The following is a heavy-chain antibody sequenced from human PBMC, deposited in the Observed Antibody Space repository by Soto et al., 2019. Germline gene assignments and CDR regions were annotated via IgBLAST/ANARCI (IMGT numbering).Heavy chain of an antibody. CDR1: GGSVSSGSYY. CDR3: ARDPRGAARQYYYYYGMDV. V-gene: IGHV4-61*01. Sequence: SETLSLTCTVSGGSVSSGSYYWSWIRQPPGKGLEWIGYIYYSGSTNYNPSLKSRVTISVDTSKNQFSLKLSSVTAADTAVYYCARDPRGAARQYYYYYGMDVWGQGTTVTVSS. CDR2: IYYSGST. J-gene: IGHJ6*02. D-gene: IGHD6-6*01.